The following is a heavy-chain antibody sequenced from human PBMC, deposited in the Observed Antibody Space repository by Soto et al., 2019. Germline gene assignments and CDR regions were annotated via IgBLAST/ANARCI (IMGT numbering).Heavy chain of an antibody. V-gene: IGHV3-15*01. Sequence: GGSLRLSCAASGFTFSNAWMSWVRQAPGKGLEWVGRIKSKTDGGTTDYAAPVKGRFTISRDDSKNTLYLQMNSLKTEDTAVYYCTTTGDYGDYLFDYWGQGTLVTVSS. CDR1: GFTFSNAW. CDR3: TTTGDYGDYLFDY. CDR2: IKSKTDGGTT. J-gene: IGHJ4*02. D-gene: IGHD4-17*01.